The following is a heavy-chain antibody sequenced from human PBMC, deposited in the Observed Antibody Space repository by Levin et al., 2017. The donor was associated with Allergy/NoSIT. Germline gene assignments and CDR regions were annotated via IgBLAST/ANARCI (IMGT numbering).Heavy chain of an antibody. V-gene: IGHV3-11*01. J-gene: IGHJ4*02. Sequence: GGSLRLSCAASGFTFSDYYMSWIRQAPGKGLEWVSYISSSGSTIYYADSVKGRFTISRDNAKNSLYLQMNSLRAEDTAVYYCARVRSSGYYYTDYWGQGTLVTVSS. CDR1: GFTFSDYY. D-gene: IGHD3-22*01. CDR2: ISSSGSTI. CDR3: ARVRSSGYYYTDY.